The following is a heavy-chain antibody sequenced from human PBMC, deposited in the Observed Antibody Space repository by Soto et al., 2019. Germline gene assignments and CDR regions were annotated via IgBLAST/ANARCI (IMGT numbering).Heavy chain of an antibody. D-gene: IGHD4-17*01. J-gene: IGHJ4*02. CDR2: IYWDDDK. CDR3: AHSATVPTWDNLHF. Sequence: QITLKESGPTLVKPTQTLTLTCTFSGFSLSTSGVGVGWIRQPPGKALEWLALIYWDDDKRYSPSLKSRLTIPNATSNNQLVLTMPTIDPVDTATYYRAHSATVPTWDNLHFWGQGTLVTVSS. CDR1: GFSLSTSGVG. V-gene: IGHV2-5*02.